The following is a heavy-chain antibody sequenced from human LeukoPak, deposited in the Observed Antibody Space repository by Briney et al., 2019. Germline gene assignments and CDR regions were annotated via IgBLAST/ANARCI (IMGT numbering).Heavy chain of an antibody. Sequence: ASVKDSCKASGYTFTSYDINWGRQATGQGLEWMRWMNPNSGNTGYAQKLLGRGTMTRNTSISTAYMELSSLRSEDTAVYYCARVGCSSTSCYGYYYYYMDVWGKGTTVTVSS. CDR1: GYTFTSYD. D-gene: IGHD2-2*01. CDR2: MNPNSGNT. V-gene: IGHV1-8*01. J-gene: IGHJ6*03. CDR3: ARVGCSSTSCYGYYYYYMDV.